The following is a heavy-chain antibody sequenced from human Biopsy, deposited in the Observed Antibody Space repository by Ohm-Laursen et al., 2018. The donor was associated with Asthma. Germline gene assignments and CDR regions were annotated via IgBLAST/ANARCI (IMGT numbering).Heavy chain of an antibody. Sequence: SLRLSCTASGFTFSSFAMSWVRQAPGKGLEWVSAITRSAGRTDYADSVKGRFTISRDNSKNTLYLQMNSLRAEDTAVYYCAKDIGSREDHWGQGTLVTVSS. CDR3: AKDIGSREDH. D-gene: IGHD5-24*01. J-gene: IGHJ4*02. CDR1: GFTFSSFA. CDR2: ITRSAGRT. V-gene: IGHV3-23*01.